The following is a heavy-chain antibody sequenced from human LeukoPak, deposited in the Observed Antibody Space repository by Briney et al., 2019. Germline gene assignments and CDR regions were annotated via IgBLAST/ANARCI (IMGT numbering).Heavy chain of an antibody. J-gene: IGHJ3*02. CDR2: MNPNSGNT. V-gene: IGHV1-8*01. Sequence: GASVKVSCKASGYTFTSYDINWVRQATGQGLEWMGWMNPNSGNTGYAQKFQGRVTITRNTSISTAYMELSSLRSEDTAVYYCARAKKIAVAYAFDIWGQGTMVTVSS. CDR1: GYTFTSYD. CDR3: ARAKKIAVAYAFDI. D-gene: IGHD6-19*01.